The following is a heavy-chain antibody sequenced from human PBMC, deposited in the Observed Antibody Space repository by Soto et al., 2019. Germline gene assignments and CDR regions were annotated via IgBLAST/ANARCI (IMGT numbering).Heavy chain of an antibody. V-gene: IGHV3-33*01. CDR3: ARVPGSSEVSDYYYYMDV. Sequence: QVQLVESGGGVVQPGRSLRLSCAASGFTFSSYGMHWVRQAPGKGLEWVAVIWYDGSNKYYADSVKGRFTISRDNSKNTLYLQMNSLRAEDTAVYYCARVPGSSEVSDYYYYMDVWGKGTTVTVSS. CDR1: GFTFSSYG. D-gene: IGHD6-13*01. CDR2: IWYDGSNK. J-gene: IGHJ6*03.